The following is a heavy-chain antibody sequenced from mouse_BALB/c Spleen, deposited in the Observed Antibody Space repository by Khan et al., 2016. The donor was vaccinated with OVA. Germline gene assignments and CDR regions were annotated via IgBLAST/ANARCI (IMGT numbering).Heavy chain of an antibody. J-gene: IGHJ3*01. V-gene: IGHV1-77*01. D-gene: IGHD1-2*01. Sequence: QVQLQQSGAELARPGASVKLSCKASGYIFTDYYINWVKQRTGQGLEWIGEISPGSDDTYYNEKFKGKATLTADKSSSTAYMQLSSLTSEDSAVYFGARRNYFGYTFAYWGQGTLVTVSA. CDR1: GYIFTDYY. CDR2: ISPGSDDT. CDR3: ARRNYFGYTFAY.